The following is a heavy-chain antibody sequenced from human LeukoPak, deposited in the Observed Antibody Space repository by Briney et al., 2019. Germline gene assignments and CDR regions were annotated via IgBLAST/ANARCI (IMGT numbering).Heavy chain of an antibody. V-gene: IGHV3-48*01. J-gene: IGHJ6*02. Sequence: GGSLRLSCAASGFTFSSYSMNWVRQAPGKGPEWVSYISSSSSTIYHADSVKGRFTISRDNAKNSLYLQMDSLRAEDAAVYYCARGGGLDVWGQGATVTVSS. D-gene: IGHD3-16*01. CDR3: ARGGGLDV. CDR2: ISSSSSTI. CDR1: GFTFSSYS.